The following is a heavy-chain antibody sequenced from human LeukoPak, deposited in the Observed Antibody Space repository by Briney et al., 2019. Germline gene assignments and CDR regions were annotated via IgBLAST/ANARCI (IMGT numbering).Heavy chain of an antibody. CDR1: GGTFSSYS. Sequence: SVKVACLPSGGTFSSYSISWVRQAPGQGLEWLGGIIPIFGTANYAQKFQGRVKITTDESASTAYMEQSSLRSEDTAVYYCATHIVVDDAGQYYYYMDVWGKGTTVTVSS. CDR2: IIPIFGTA. J-gene: IGHJ6*03. V-gene: IGHV1-69*05. CDR3: ATHIVVDDAGQYYYYMDV. D-gene: IGHD2-2*01.